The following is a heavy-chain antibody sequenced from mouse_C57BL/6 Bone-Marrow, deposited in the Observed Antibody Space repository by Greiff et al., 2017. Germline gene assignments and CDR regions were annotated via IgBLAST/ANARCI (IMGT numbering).Heavy chain of an antibody. J-gene: IGHJ2*01. Sequence: VKLQESGAELVRPGASVTLSCKASGYTFTDYEMHWVKQTPVHGLEWIGAIDPETGGTAYNQKFKGKAILTADKSSSTAYMELRSLTSEDSAVYYCTRSYSNLDYWGQGTTLTVSS. CDR2: IDPETGGT. V-gene: IGHV1-15*01. CDR1: GYTFTDYE. CDR3: TRSYSNLDY. D-gene: IGHD2-5*01.